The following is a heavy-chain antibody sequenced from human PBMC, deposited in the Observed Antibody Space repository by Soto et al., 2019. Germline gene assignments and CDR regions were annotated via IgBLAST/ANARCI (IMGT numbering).Heavy chain of an antibody. J-gene: IGHJ4*02. D-gene: IGHD4-17*01. CDR3: ARDRPYGDYLIDY. CDR1: GFTFSNYW. CDR2: INSDGSSA. Sequence: EVQLVESGGGLVQPGGSLRLSCAASGFTFSNYWMHWVRQAPGKGLVWVSRINSDGSSASYADSVKGRFTISRDNAKNSLYLQMNSLRAEDTAVYYCARDRPYGDYLIDYWGQGTLVTVSS. V-gene: IGHV3-74*01.